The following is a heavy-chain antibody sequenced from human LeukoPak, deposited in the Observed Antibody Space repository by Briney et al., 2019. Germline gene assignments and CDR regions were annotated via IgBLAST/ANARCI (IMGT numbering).Heavy chain of an antibody. D-gene: IGHD4-17*01. CDR1: GYTFSSYD. CDR3: ARNAVTNRAFDI. Sequence: ASVKVSCKAPGYTFSSYDINWVRQATGQGLEWMGWLNPNSGNTGYAQKFQGRVTITRNTSINTAYMELSRLRSDDTAVYYCARNAVTNRAFDIWGQGTMVTVSS. J-gene: IGHJ3*02. CDR2: LNPNSGNT. V-gene: IGHV1-8*03.